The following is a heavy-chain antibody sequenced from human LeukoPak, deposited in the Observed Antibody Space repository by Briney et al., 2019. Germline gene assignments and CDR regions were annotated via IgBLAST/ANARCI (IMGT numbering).Heavy chain of an antibody. D-gene: IGHD5-12*01. J-gene: IGHJ4*02. Sequence: GGSLRLSCAASGFTFSSYSMHWVRQAPGKGLEWVAVISYDGSNKYYADSVKGRFTISRDNSKNTLYLQMNSLRAEDTAVYYCANIYSGYDPPRYWGQGTLVTVSS. CDR1: GFTFSSYS. CDR3: ANIYSGYDPPRY. CDR2: ISYDGSNK. V-gene: IGHV3-30*18.